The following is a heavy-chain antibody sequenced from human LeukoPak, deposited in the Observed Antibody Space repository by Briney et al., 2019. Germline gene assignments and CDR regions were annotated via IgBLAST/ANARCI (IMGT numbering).Heavy chain of an antibody. Sequence: SETLSLTCTVSGGSISSYYWSWIRQPAGKGLEWIGRIYTSGSTNYNPSLKSRVTMSVDTSKNQFSLKLSSVTAADTAVYYCARDLGELEWSYYFDYWGQGTLVTVSS. J-gene: IGHJ4*02. CDR2: IYTSGST. V-gene: IGHV4-4*07. CDR3: ARDLGELEWSYYFDY. CDR1: GGSISSYY. D-gene: IGHD1-1*01.